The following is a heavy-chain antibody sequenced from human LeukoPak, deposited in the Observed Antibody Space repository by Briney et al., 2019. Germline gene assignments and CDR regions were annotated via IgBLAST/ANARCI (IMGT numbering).Heavy chain of an antibody. CDR2: ISGYNGNT. D-gene: IGHD5-24*01. V-gene: IGHV1-18*01. CDR1: GYTFTRYG. J-gene: IGHJ4*02. CDR3: ARDLSRDGYNPRY. Sequence: ASVKVCCKPSGYTFTRYGISWVRQAPGQGLEWMGWISGYNGNTNYAQKFQGRVTMTTDTSTSTAYMELRSLTSDDTAVYYCARDLSRDGYNPRYWGQGTLVTVSS.